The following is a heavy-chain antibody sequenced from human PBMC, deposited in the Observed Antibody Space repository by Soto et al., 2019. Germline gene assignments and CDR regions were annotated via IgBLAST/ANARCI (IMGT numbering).Heavy chain of an antibody. Sequence: QVQLVQSGAEVKKPGASVKVSCKASGYTFTSYYMHWVRQAPGQGLEWMGIINPSGGSTSYAQKFRGRATMTRDTSTSTVYMELSSLRSEDTAVYDCARERKKGAAIRYYYDGMYVWGQGTTVTVSS. V-gene: IGHV1-46*01. J-gene: IGHJ6*02. CDR2: INPSGGST. CDR3: ARERKKGAAIRYYYDGMYV. CDR1: GYTFTSYY. D-gene: IGHD6-13*01.